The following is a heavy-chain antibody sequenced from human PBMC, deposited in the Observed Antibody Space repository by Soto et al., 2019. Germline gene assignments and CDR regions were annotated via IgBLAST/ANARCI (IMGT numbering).Heavy chain of an antibody. V-gene: IGHV1-69*13. CDR2: IIPIFGTA. J-gene: IGHJ6*02. CDR1: GVTFSSYA. Sequence: GAPVEVSCEASGVTFSSYAIRWVRQAPGQGLEWMGGIIPIFGTANYAQKFQGRVTITADESTSTAYMELSSLRSEDTAVYYCARGQWELLGPNYYHGMDVWGQGPTVTGPS. CDR3: ARGQWELLGPNYYHGMDV. D-gene: IGHD1-26*01.